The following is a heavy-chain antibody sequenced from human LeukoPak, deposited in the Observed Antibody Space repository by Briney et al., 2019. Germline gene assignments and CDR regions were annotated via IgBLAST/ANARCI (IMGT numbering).Heavy chain of an antibody. CDR1: GYTFTCYY. D-gene: IGHD6-13*01. J-gene: IGHJ4*02. CDR3: ARADSSSWKPLPEGY. CDR2: INPSGGST. Sequence: ASVKVSCKASGYTFTCYYMHWVRQAPGQGLEWMGIINPSGGSTSYAQKSQGRVTMTRDTSTSTVYMELSSLRSEDTAVYYCARADSSSWKPLPEGYWGQGTLVTVSS. V-gene: IGHV1-46*01.